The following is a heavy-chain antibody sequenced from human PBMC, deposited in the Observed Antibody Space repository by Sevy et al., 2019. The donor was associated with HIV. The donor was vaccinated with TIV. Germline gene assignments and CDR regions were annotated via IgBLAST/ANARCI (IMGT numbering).Heavy chain of an antibody. V-gene: IGHV1-24*01. Sequence: ASVKVSCKVSGYTLTELSMHWVRQAPGKGLEWMGGFDPEDGETIYAQKFQGRVTMTEDTSTDTAYMELSSLRSEDTAVYYCATDRGGRVVAADYYYYGMDVWGQWTTVTVSS. D-gene: IGHD2-15*01. CDR2: FDPEDGET. J-gene: IGHJ6*02. CDR3: ATDRGGRVVAADYYYYGMDV. CDR1: GYTLTELS.